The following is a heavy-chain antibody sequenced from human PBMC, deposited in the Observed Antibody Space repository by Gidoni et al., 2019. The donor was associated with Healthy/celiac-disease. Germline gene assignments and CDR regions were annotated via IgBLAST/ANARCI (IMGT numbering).Heavy chain of an antibody. CDR1: GFSLSTSGVG. Sequence: QITLKESGPTLVKPTQPLTLTCPFSGFSLSTSGVGVGWIRQPPGKALEWLALIYWDDDKRYSPSLKSRLTITKDTSKNQVVLTMTNMDPVDTATYYCAHSSPRGYCSSTSCYRWRWFDPWGQGTLVTVSS. D-gene: IGHD2-2*02. CDR2: IYWDDDK. V-gene: IGHV2-5*02. CDR3: AHSSPRGYCSSTSCYRWRWFDP. J-gene: IGHJ5*02.